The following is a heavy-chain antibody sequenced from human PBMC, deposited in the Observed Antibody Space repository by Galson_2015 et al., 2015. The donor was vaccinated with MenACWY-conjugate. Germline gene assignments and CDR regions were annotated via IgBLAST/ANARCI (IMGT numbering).Heavy chain of an antibody. Sequence: SLRLSCAASGFTFFNYAMSWVRQAPGKGLEWVSAISGSGGSTYYADSVKGRFTISRDNSQNTLYLQMNSLRAEDTAVYYCAKEESGVFDYWGQGTLVTVSS. CDR1: GFTFFNYA. J-gene: IGHJ4*02. V-gene: IGHV3-23*01. CDR2: ISGSGGST. CDR3: AKEESGVFDY. D-gene: IGHD2-15*01.